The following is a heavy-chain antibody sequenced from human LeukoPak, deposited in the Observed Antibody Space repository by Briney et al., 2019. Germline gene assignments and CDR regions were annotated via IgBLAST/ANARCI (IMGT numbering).Heavy chain of an antibody. J-gene: IGHJ4*02. CDR3: ARVGSQLLYYFDY. CDR1: GGSISSFY. D-gene: IGHD2-2*02. Sequence: SETLSLTCTVSGGSISSFYWSWIRQPPGKGLEWIGYIYYSGSTHYNPSLKSRVTISVDTSKNQFSLKLSSVTAADTAVYYCARVGSQLLYYFDYWGQGTLVTVSS. V-gene: IGHV4-59*01. CDR2: IYYSGST.